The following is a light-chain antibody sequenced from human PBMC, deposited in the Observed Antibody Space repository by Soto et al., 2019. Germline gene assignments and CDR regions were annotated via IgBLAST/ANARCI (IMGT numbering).Light chain of an antibody. CDR3: AAHAGGNTWL. V-gene: IGLV2-8*01. Sequence: QSALTQPPSASGSPGQSLTISCKGSNRDVGAYKYVSWYQQRPGTAPKMIIFEVDKRPSGVPNRFSVTRSGDKASVTVSGLQTEDEALYYCAAHAGGNTWLFGGGTKLTVL. J-gene: IGLJ3*02. CDR1: NRDVGAYKY. CDR2: EVD.